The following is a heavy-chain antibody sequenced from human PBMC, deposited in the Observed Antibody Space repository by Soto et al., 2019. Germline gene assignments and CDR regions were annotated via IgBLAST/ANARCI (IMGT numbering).Heavy chain of an antibody. CDR3: GRCRTDSYAMDV. V-gene: IGHV1-18*01. CDR1: GHSFTMHG. Sequence: GAPVKVSCKASGHSFTMHGIAWGRQVPGQGPEWMGWISPDNGRTNYRQNFKGRVVMTTDLSTNPVYLELRSLRSDDTAIYYCGRCRTDSYAMDVCRKGTTVTSPQ. J-gene: IGHJ6*04. CDR2: ISPDNGRT. D-gene: IGHD2-8*02.